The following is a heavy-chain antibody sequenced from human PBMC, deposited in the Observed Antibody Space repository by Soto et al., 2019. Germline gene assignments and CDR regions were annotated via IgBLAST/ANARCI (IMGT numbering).Heavy chain of an antibody. CDR3: ARESGYSYGYAYLAL. V-gene: IGHV4-59*12. Sequence: SETLSLTCAVSGGSISSYYWSWIRQPPGKGLEWIGYIYYSGSTNYNPSLKSRVTISVDTSKNQFSLKLSSVTAADTAVYYCARESGYSYGYAYLALWGQGTLVTVSS. CDR2: IYYSGST. J-gene: IGHJ4*02. D-gene: IGHD5-18*01. CDR1: GGSISSYY.